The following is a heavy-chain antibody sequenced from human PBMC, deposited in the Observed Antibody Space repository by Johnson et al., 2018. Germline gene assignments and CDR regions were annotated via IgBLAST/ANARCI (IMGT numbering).Heavy chain of an antibody. CDR3: AKADGSGNYMDF. D-gene: IGHD3-10*01. CDR2: ISFDGSQR. V-gene: IGHV3-30*18. Sequence: QLVQSGGGVVQPGRSLRLSCVASGFTFSRYGMHWVRQAPGKGLEWVAVISFDGSQRYYADSVKGRFTISRDNSKNTLFVRMNSLRTEDTALYHCAKADGSGNYMDFWGKGTTVTVSS. CDR1: GFTFSRYG. J-gene: IGHJ6*03.